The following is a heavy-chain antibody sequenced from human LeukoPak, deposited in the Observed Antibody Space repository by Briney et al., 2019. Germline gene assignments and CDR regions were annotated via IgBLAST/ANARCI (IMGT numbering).Heavy chain of an antibody. CDR3: ATDPEGGRYFDY. J-gene: IGHJ4*02. V-gene: IGHV4-30-4*08. Sequence: SETLSLTCTVSGGSISRGDYYWSWIRQPPGKGLEWIGYIYYSGSTYYNPSLKSRVTISVDTSKHQFSLKLSSVTAADTAVYYCATDPEGGRYFDYWGQRILVTVSS. CDR1: GGSISRGDYY. D-gene: IGHD1-26*01. CDR2: IYYSGST.